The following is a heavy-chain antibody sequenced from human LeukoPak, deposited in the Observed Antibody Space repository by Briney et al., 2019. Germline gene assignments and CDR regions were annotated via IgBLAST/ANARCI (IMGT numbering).Heavy chain of an antibody. V-gene: IGHV4-59*08. J-gene: IGHJ3*02. CDR1: GGSISSYY. CDR2: IYYSEST. CDR3: ARSLGWNDGLAFDI. Sequence: SETLSLTCTVSGGSISSYYWSWIRQPPGKGPEWIGYIYYSESTNYNPSLKSRVTISVDTSKNQFSLKLSSVTAADTAVYYCARSLGWNDGLAFDIWGQGTMVTVSS. D-gene: IGHD1-1*01.